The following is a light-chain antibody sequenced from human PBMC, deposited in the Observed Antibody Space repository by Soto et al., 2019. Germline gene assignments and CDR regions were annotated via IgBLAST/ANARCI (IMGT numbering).Light chain of an antibody. CDR3: QQRSNWPPFT. J-gene: IGKJ5*01. Sequence: EIVLTQSPSTLSLSPGERATLSWRASQSVSNYLAWYQQKPGQAPRLLIYDASNRATDIPARFSGSGSGTDFTLTISSLEPEDFAVYYCQQRSNWPPFTFGQGTRLENK. CDR2: DAS. CDR1: QSVSNY. V-gene: IGKV3-11*01.